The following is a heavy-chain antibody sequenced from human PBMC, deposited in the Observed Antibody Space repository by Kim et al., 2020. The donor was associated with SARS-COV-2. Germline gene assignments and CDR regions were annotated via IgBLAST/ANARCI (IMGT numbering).Heavy chain of an antibody. CDR2: ISAYNGNT. D-gene: IGHD4-17*01. Sequence: ASVKVSCKASGYTFTSYGISWVRQAPGQGLEWMGWISAYNGNTNYAQKLQGRVTMTTDTSTSTAYMELRSLRSDDTAVYYCARDIYGDYPNWFDPWGQGTLVTVSS. CDR1: GYTFTSYG. V-gene: IGHV1-18*01. CDR3: ARDIYGDYPNWFDP. J-gene: IGHJ5*02.